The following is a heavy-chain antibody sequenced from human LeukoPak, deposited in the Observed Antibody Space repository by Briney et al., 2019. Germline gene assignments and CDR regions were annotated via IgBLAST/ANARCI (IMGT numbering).Heavy chain of an antibody. CDR2: IKSKTEGGTT. J-gene: IGHJ4*02. CDR3: TTLAGRGKYYFDY. V-gene: IGHV3-15*01. Sequence: GGSLRLSCAASGFTFSNAWMSWVRQAPGKGLEWVGRIKSKTEGGTTDYAAPVKGRFTISRDDSKNTLYLQMNSLKTEDTAVYYCTTLAGRGKYYFDYWGQGTLVTVSS. CDR1: GFTFSNAW.